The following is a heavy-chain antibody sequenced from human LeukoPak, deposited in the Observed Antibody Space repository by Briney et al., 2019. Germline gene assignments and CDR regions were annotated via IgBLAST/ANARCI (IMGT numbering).Heavy chain of an antibody. V-gene: IGHV3-30*02. D-gene: IGHD1-1*01. Sequence: GGSLRLSCAARCAMQWVRQAPGKGLEWVAFMLYDGCHKNYADSVKGRFTISRDNSKNTLYLQMNSLRAEDTAVYYCAKDDGLWNPYYYYYMGVWGKGTTVTVSS. CDR1: RCA. CDR2: MLYDGCHK. J-gene: IGHJ6*03. CDR3: AKDDGLWNPYYYYYMGV.